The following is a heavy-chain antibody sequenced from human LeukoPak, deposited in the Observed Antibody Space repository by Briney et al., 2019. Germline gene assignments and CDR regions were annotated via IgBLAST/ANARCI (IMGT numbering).Heavy chain of an antibody. Sequence: GESLKISCTASGYSFTNYGIGWVRQMPGKGLAWMGIIDPSDSETRYTPSFQGQVTISADKSLSTAYLQWNSLKASDTAMYARQTAMGRSGDYWGQGTLVIVSS. CDR3: QTAMGRSGDY. V-gene: IGHV5-51*01. D-gene: IGHD5-18*01. J-gene: IGHJ4*02. CDR2: IDPSDSET. CDR1: GYSFTNYG.